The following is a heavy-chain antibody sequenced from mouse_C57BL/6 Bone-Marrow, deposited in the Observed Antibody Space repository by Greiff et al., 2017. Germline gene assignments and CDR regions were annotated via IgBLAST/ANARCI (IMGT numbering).Heavy chain of an antibody. Sequence: EVKLMESGGGLVQPGESLKLSCESNEYEFPSHDMSWVRKTPEKRLELVAAINSDGGSTYYPDTMERRFIISRDNTKKTLYLQMSSLRSEDTALYYCARHSGDYDFWYFDVWGTGTTVTVSS. V-gene: IGHV5-2*01. D-gene: IGHD2-4*01. J-gene: IGHJ1*03. CDR2: INSDGGST. CDR3: ARHSGDYDFWYFDV. CDR1: EYEFPSHD.